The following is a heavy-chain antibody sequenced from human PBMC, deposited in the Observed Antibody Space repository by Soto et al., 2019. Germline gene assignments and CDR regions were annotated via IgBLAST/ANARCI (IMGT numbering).Heavy chain of an antibody. CDR3: XXXRVLLGANWLDP. V-gene: IGHV3-30*04. CDR1: GFTFRSSA. Sequence: QVQIVESGGRVVQRGGSLRLSCAASGFTFRSSAMHWVRHAPGKGLEWVAVISYDGSKKYYAAAVKGRFTVSRANSNNXXXLXXNXXXXXXXXXXXXXXXRVLLGANWLDPWGQGTRVSVSS. CDR2: ISYDGSKK. J-gene: IGHJ5*01. D-gene: IGHD2-15*01.